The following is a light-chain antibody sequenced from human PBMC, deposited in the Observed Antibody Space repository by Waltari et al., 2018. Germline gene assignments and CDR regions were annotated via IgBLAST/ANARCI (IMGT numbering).Light chain of an antibody. Sequence: QSVMTQQPSASGTHGQRVTISCSGSYSKNGSNAIKGYQHLPGTAPKLLIYNNNQRPSGVPARFSGSKSGTSASLAISGLQSEDEADYYCAAWDDSLNGHVVFGGGTKLTVL. J-gene: IGLJ2*01. CDR1: YSKNGSNA. CDR3: AAWDDSLNGHVV. CDR2: NNN. V-gene: IGLV1-44*01.